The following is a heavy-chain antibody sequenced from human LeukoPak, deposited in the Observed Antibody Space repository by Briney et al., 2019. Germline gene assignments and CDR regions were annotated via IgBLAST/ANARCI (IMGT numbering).Heavy chain of an antibody. D-gene: IGHD6-13*01. V-gene: IGHV1-18*01. CDR1: GYTFTSYG. CDR3: ARSPGGAAAGYYFDY. Sequence: ASVKVSCKASGYTFTSYGISWVRQAPRQGLEWMGWISAYNGNTNYAQKLQGRVTMTTDTSTSTAYMELRSLRSDDTAVYYCARSPGGAAAGYYFDYWGQGTLVTVSS. CDR2: ISAYNGNT. J-gene: IGHJ4*02.